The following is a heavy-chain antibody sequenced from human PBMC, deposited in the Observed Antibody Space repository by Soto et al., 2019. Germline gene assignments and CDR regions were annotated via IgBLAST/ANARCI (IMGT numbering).Heavy chain of an antibody. CDR2: IYYSGST. CDR3: ASGAQTFDY. V-gene: IGHV4-59*01. J-gene: IGHJ4*02. CDR1: GVSINSYY. Sequence: SETLSLTCSVSGVSINSYYWSWIRQSPGKGLEWIGYIYYSGSTKYNPSLQSRVTMSIDMSKNQFSLELTSVTAADTALYYCASGAQTFDYWGQGTLVTVSS.